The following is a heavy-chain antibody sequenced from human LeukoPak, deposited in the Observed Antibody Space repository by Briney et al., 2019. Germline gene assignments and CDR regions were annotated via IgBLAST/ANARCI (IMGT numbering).Heavy chain of an antibody. V-gene: IGHV1-18*04. CDR3: ARDGGYYYGMDV. Sequence: ASVRVSCKASGYTFTNYGASWFRQAPGQRLEWMGWISAYNGNTNYEQKLQRRVTMTTDTSTTTAYMELRSLRSDDTAVYYCARDGGYYYGMDVWGKGTTVIVSS. CDR2: ISAYNGNT. CDR1: GYTFTNYG. D-gene: IGHD3-3*01. J-gene: IGHJ6*04.